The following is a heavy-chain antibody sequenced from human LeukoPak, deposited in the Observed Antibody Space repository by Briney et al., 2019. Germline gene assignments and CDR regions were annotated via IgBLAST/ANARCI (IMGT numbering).Heavy chain of an antibody. D-gene: IGHD3-22*01. J-gene: IGHJ4*02. V-gene: IGHV3-23*01. CDR1: GFTFSSFC. Sequence: GGSRRLSCAAAGFTFSSFCMSWVRQAPGRGLEWVSAISGGAGTTYYAASVKGRFTISRDNSKTTLYLQMSSLRAEDTDLYYCAKASSGYYIVDYWGQGTLVTVSS. CDR3: AKASSGYYIVDY. CDR2: ISGGAGTT.